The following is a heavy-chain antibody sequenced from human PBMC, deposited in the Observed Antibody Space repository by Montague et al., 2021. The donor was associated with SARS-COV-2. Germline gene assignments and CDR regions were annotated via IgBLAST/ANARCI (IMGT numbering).Heavy chain of an antibody. J-gene: IGHJ6*02. CDR3: ARDLMELQGMDV. D-gene: IGHD1-7*01. Sequence: SLRLSCAASGFTVSSNYMSWVRQAPGKGLEWVSVIYSGGGTYYADSVKGRFTISRDNSKNTLYLQMNSLRAEDTAVYYCARDLMELQGMDVWGQGTTVTVSS. CDR1: GFTVSSNY. CDR2: IYSGGGT. V-gene: IGHV3-53*01.